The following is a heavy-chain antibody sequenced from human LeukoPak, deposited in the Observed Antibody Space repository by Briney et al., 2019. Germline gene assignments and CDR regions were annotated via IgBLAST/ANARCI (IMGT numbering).Heavy chain of an antibody. CDR1: GFTFSSYA. CDR2: ISGSGGST. J-gene: IGHJ4*02. Sequence: PGGSLRLSCAASGFTFSSYAMSWVRQAPGKGLEWVSAISGSGGSTYYADSVKGRFTISRDNPKNTLYLQMNSLRAEDTAVYYCAKGIYCSGGSCPLDYWGQGTLVTVSS. D-gene: IGHD2-15*01. CDR3: AKGIYCSGGSCPLDY. V-gene: IGHV3-23*01.